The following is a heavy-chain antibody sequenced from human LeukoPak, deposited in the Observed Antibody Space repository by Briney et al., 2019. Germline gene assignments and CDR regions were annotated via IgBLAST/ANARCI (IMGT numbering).Heavy chain of an antibody. V-gene: IGHV1-69*13. CDR3: AREGYQLRPGKRHNWFDP. CDR1: GGTFSSYA. Sequence: GASVKVSCKASGGTFSSYAISWVRQAPGQGLEWMGGIIPIFGTANYAQKFQGRVTITADESTSTAYMELSSLRSEDTAVYYCAREGYQLRPGKRHNWFDPWGQGTLVTVSS. J-gene: IGHJ5*02. D-gene: IGHD2-2*01. CDR2: IIPIFGTA.